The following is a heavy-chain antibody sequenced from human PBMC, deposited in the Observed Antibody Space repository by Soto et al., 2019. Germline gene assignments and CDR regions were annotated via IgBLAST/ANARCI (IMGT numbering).Heavy chain of an antibody. J-gene: IGHJ4*02. CDR1: GFSFSGYA. V-gene: IGHV3-23*01. CDR2: TGASGRTT. D-gene: IGHD1-20*01. Sequence: EVQLLESGGVLVQPGGSLRLSCAASGFSFSGYAMTWVRQAPGKGLEWVSTTGASGRTTYYADSVKGRFTVSRDKSKNTLDLQMSSLRADDTAVYYCATVHNTSRSFDYWGQGTLVSVSS. CDR3: ATVHNTSRSFDY.